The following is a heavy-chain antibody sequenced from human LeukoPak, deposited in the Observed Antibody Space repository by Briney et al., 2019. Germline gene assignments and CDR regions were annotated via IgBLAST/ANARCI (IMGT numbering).Heavy chain of an antibody. V-gene: IGHV3-23*01. CDR3: ARELYYYDSSGPSIDY. J-gene: IGHJ4*02. D-gene: IGHD3-22*01. CDR1: GFTFSTYA. CDR2: VSTSGGDT. Sequence: GGSLRLSCAASGFTFSTYAMSWVRQAPGKGLEWVSSVSTSGGDTYNADSVKGRFTISRDNSKNTLYLQMNSLRAEDTALYYCARELYYYDSSGPSIDYWGQGTLVTVSS.